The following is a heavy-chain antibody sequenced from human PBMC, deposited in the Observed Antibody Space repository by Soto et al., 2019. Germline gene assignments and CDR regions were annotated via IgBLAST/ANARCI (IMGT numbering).Heavy chain of an antibody. CDR1: GYTFTSYG. D-gene: IGHD3-10*01. J-gene: IGHJ4*02. CDR3: AREMVRGVGSDY. V-gene: IGHV1-18*01. CDR2: ISTYNGNT. Sequence: QVQLVQSGAEVKKPGASVKVSCKASGYTFTSYGISWVRQAAGQGLEWMGWISTYNGNTKYAQKLQGRVTMTTDTSTSTAYMELRSLRSADTALFYCAREMVRGVGSDYWGQGTLVTVSS.